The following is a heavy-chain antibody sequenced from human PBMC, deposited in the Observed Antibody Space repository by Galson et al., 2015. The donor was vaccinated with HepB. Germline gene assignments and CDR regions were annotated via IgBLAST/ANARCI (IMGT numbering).Heavy chain of an antibody. Sequence: SVKVSCKASGYTFSGYTISWVRQAPGQGLGWMGKIIPILERTNYAQNFQDRVTITADKSTGTAYMELSSLRSEDTAVYYCARASLREVGSYYFDFWGQGTLVTVSS. D-gene: IGHD1-26*01. J-gene: IGHJ4*02. CDR1: GYTFSGYT. V-gene: IGHV1-69*02. CDR3: ARASLREVGSYYFDF. CDR2: IIPILERT.